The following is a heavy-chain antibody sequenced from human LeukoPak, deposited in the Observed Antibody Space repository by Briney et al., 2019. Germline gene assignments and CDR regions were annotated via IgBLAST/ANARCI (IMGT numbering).Heavy chain of an antibody. CDR2: IYYSGST. CDR1: GGSISSGGYY. V-gene: IGHV4-31*03. D-gene: IGHD3-10*01. Sequence: SETLSLTCTVSGGSISSGGYYWSWIRQHPGKGLEWIGYIYYSGSTYYNPSLKSRVTISVDTSKNQFSLKLNSVTAADTAVYYCARDPPGSGSYYDYWGQGTLVTVSS. J-gene: IGHJ4*02. CDR3: ARDPPGSGSYYDY.